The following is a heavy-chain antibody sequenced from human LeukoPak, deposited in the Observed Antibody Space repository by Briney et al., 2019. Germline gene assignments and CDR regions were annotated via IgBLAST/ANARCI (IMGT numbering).Heavy chain of an antibody. V-gene: IGHV1-18*01. CDR3: ARVLLTYYYDSSGDSPSGGFDY. Sequence: RASVKVSCKASGYTFTNYGITWVRQAAGHGLEWMGWITAYNDNTKYAQKLQGRVTMTTDTSTSTAYMELRSLRSDDTAIYYCARVLLTYYYDSSGDSPSGGFDYWGQGTLVTVSS. J-gene: IGHJ4*02. D-gene: IGHD3-22*01. CDR1: GYTFTNYG. CDR2: ITAYNDNT.